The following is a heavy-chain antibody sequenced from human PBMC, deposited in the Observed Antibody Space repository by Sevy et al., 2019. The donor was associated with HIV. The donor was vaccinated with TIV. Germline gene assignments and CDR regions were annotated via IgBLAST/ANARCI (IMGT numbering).Heavy chain of an antibody. CDR3: AKDQAWELLLFDY. J-gene: IGHJ4*02. V-gene: IGHV3-23*01. Sequence: GGSLRLSCAASGFTFSSYAMSWVRQAPGKGLEWVSAISGSGGSTYYTDSVKGRFTISRDNSKNTLYLQMNSLRAEDTAVYYCAKDQAWELLLFDYWGQGTLVTVSS. CDR1: GFTFSSYA. D-gene: IGHD1-26*01. CDR2: ISGSGGST.